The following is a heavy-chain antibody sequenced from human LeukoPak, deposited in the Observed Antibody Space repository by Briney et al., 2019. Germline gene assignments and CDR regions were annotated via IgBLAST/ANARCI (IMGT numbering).Heavy chain of an antibody. D-gene: IGHD3-22*01. CDR3: ARLHNYDSSGYTNDY. J-gene: IGHJ4*02. CDR2: IYYSGST. V-gene: IGHV4-59*01. Sequence: SETLSLTCTVSGGSISSYYWSWIRQPPGKGLEWIGYIYYSGSTNYNPSLKSRVTISVDTSKNQFSLKLSSVTAADTAAYYCARLHNYDSSGYTNDYWGQGTLVTVSS. CDR1: GGSISSYY.